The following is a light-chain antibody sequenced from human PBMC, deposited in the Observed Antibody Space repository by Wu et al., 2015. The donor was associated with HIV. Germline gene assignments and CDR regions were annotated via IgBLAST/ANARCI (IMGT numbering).Light chain of an antibody. J-gene: IGKJ2*03. V-gene: IGKV3-20*01. CDR3: HHYGSSPHS. CDR2: GAS. CDR1: QSVSSSY. Sequence: EIVLTQSPGTLSLSPGERATLSCRGSQSVSSSYLAWYQQKPGQAPRLLIYGASSRATGIPDRFSGSGSGTDFTLTISRLEPEDFAVYFCHHYGSSPHSFGLGDQAGDQT.